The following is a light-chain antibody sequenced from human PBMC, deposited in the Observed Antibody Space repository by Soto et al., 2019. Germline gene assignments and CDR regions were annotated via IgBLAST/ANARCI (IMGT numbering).Light chain of an antibody. V-gene: IGKV1-5*03. CDR1: QSISIW. Sequence: DIQMTQSPSALSASIGDRVTITCRASQSISIWLAWYQQKPGKAPKLLIYAASSLESGVPSRFSGSGSGTEFTLTISSLQPGDFATYYCQHYNTYPWTFGHGTKVDIK. J-gene: IGKJ1*01. CDR2: AAS. CDR3: QHYNTYPWT.